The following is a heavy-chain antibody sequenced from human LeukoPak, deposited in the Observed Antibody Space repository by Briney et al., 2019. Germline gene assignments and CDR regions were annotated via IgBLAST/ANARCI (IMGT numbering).Heavy chain of an antibody. CDR1: GYTFTSYD. Sequence: GASVKVSCKASGYTFTSYDINWVRQATGQGLEWMGWMNPNSGNTGYAHKFQGRVTMTRNTSISTAYLELSSLRSEDTAVYYCARANSAAAGRYYYYYYMDVWGKGTTVTISS. CDR3: ARANSAAAGRYYYYYYMDV. J-gene: IGHJ6*03. V-gene: IGHV1-8*01. D-gene: IGHD6-13*01. CDR2: MNPNSGNT.